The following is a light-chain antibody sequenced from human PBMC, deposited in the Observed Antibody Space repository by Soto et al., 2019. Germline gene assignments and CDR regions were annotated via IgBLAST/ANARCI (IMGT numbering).Light chain of an antibody. CDR2: SNN. CDR3: AAWDDSLNVV. CDR1: SSNIGSNT. J-gene: IGLJ2*01. Sequence: QSVLTQPPSASGTPGQRVTISCSGSSSNIGSNTVNWYQQLPGTAPKLLIYSNNQRPSGVPDRFSGSKSGTSASLAISGLQSEDEADYYCAAWDDSLNVVFGGGTKDRP. V-gene: IGLV1-44*01.